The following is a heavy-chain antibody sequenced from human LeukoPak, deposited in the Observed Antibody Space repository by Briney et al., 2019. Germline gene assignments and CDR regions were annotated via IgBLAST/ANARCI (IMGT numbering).Heavy chain of an antibody. V-gene: IGHV3-9*01. D-gene: IGHD5-12*01. CDR3: AKDKLDIVATITIGYFDY. CDR1: GFTFDDYA. CDR2: ISWNSGSI. J-gene: IGHJ4*02. Sequence: PGGSLRLSCAASGFTFDDYAMHWVRQAPGKGLEWVSGISWNSGSIGYADSVKGRFTISRDNAKNSLYLQMNSLRAEDTALYNCAKDKLDIVATITIGYFDYWGQGTLVTVSS.